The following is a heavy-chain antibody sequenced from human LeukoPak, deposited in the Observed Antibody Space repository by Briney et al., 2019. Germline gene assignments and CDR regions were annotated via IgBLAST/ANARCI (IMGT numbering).Heavy chain of an antibody. J-gene: IGHJ4*02. Sequence: SETLSLTCSVSGGSITNPDFYWGWIRQPPGRALEWVGSLYYSGDTYYSPSLKSRVTISVDTSKNQFSLKLTSVTAADTAVYYCARDKYYYDTSGSNPVFDYWSQGTLVTVSS. V-gene: IGHV4-39*07. CDR3: ARDKYYYDTSGSNPVFDY. CDR2: LYYSGDT. CDR1: GGSITNPDFY. D-gene: IGHD3-22*01.